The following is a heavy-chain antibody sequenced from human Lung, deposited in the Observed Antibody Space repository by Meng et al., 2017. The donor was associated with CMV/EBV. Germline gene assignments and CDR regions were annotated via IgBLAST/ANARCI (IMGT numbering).Heavy chain of an antibody. Sequence: GESXKISCAASGFTFSSYAMSWVRQAPGKGLEWVSAISGSGGSTYYADSVKGRFTISRDNSKNTLYLQMNSLRAEDTAVYTCAKRLGGLLSSDADLGYWGQGTXVTVSS. J-gene: IGHJ4*02. CDR3: AKRLGGLLSSDADLGY. CDR1: GFTFSSYA. D-gene: IGHD3-10*01. V-gene: IGHV3-23*01. CDR2: ISGSGGST.